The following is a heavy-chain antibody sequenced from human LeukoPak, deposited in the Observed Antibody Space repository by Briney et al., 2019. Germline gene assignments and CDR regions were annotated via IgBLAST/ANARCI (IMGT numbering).Heavy chain of an antibody. Sequence: GGSLRLSCAASGFTFRNYGMSWVRQAPGKGLEWVSAISGADSSTYYADSVKGRLTISRDNSKNTLYLQMSSLRAEDTAVYYCAKSASENGYVRRYFDYWGQGTLVTVSS. V-gene: IGHV3-23*01. CDR1: GFTFRNYG. D-gene: IGHD5-12*01. CDR3: AKSASENGYVRRYFDY. CDR2: ISGADSST. J-gene: IGHJ4*02.